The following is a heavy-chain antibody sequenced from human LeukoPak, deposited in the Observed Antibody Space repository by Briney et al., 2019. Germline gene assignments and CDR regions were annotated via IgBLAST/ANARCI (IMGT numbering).Heavy chain of an antibody. CDR3: ARGYDSSGYEYFDC. CDR2: IYYSGST. V-gene: IGHV4-59*01. Sequence: SETLSLTCAVYGGSFSGYYWSWIRQPPGKGLEWIGYIYYSGSTNYNPSLKSRVTISVDTSKNQFSLKLSSVTAADTAVYYCARGYDSSGYEYFDCWGQGTLVTVSS. J-gene: IGHJ4*02. CDR1: GGSFSGYY. D-gene: IGHD3-22*01.